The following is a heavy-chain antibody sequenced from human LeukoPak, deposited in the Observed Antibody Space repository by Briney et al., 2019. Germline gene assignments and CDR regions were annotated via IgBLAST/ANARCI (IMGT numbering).Heavy chain of an antibody. CDR2: ISSSGSTI. V-gene: IGHV3-48*03. CDR1: GFTFSSYE. J-gene: IGHJ3*02. Sequence: GGSLRLPCAASGFTFSSYEMNWVRQAPGKGLEWVSYISSSGSTIYYADSVKGRFTISRDNAKNSLYLQMNSLRAEDTAVYYCAREGTGIVVVPAAVDAFDIWGQGTMVTVSS. CDR3: AREGTGIVVVPAAVDAFDI. D-gene: IGHD2-2*01.